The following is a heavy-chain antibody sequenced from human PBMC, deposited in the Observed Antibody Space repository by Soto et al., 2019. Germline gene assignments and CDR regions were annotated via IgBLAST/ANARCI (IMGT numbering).Heavy chain of an antibody. CDR3: ARAGAAGDFWSGYYLYYYYGMDV. V-gene: IGHV4-31*03. CDR2: IYYSGST. D-gene: IGHD3-3*01. J-gene: IGHJ6*02. Sequence: SETLSLTCTVSGGSISSGGYYWSWIRQHPGKGLEWIGYIYYSGSTYYNPSLKSRVTISVDTSKNQFSLKLSSVTAADTAVYYCARAGAAGDFWSGYYLYYYYGMDVWGQGTTVTVSS. CDR1: GGSISSGGYY.